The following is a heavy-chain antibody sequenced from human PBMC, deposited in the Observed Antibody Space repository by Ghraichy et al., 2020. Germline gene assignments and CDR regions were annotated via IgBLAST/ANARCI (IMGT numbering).Heavy chain of an antibody. CDR1: GFTFSSYS. V-gene: IGHV3-21*01. CDR3: AREEGRGLEENYYYYMDV. CDR2: ISSSSSYI. J-gene: IGHJ6*03. D-gene: IGHD1-1*01. Sequence: GGSLRLSCAASGFTFSSYSMNWVRQAPGKGLEWVSSISSSSSYIYYADSVKGRFTISRDNAKNSLYLQMNSLRAEDTAVYYCAREEGRGLEENYYYYMDVWGKGTTVTVSS.